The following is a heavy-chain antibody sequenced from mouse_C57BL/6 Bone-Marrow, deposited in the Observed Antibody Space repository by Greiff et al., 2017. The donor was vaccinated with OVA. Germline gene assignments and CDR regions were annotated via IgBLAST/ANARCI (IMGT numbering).Heavy chain of an antibody. J-gene: IGHJ4*01. Sequence: EVQLQQSVAELVRPGASVKLSCTASGFNIKNTSMHWVKQRPEQGLEWIGRIDPANDNTKYAPKFQGKATMTADTSSNTAYLQLSSLSSEDTAVYCCARGNFGSSFYAMDYWGQGTSVTVSS. CDR2: IDPANDNT. CDR3: ARGNFGSSFYAMDY. CDR1: GFNIKNTS. D-gene: IGHD1-1*01. V-gene: IGHV14-3*01.